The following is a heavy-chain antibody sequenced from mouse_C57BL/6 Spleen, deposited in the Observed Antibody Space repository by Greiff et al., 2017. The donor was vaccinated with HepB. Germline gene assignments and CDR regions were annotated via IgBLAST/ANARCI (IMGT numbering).Heavy chain of an antibody. D-gene: IGHD1-1*01. CDR2: IYPGDGGT. J-gene: IGHJ3*01. Sequence: QVQLKESGPELVKPGASVKISCKASGYAFSSSWMNWVKQRPGNGLEWIGRIYPGDGGTNYNEKFKGKATLTADKSSSTAYMQLSSLTAEDSAVYFCARPVYGSSSAWFAYGGKGTLVTVSA. CDR3: ARPVYGSSSAWFAY. V-gene: IGHV1-82*01. CDR1: GYAFSSSW.